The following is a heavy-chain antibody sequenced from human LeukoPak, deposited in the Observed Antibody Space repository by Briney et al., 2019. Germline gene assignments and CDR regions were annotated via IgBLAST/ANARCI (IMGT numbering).Heavy chain of an antibody. CDR3: ARDPPSATIYYKYFDY. J-gene: IGHJ4*02. CDR1: GFTVSNNH. CDR2: IYSGVGT. D-gene: IGHD3-10*01. Sequence: GGSLRLSCAASGFTVSNNHMSWVRQAPGKGLEWVSVIYSGVGTYYADSVKGRFTISRDNSKNTVYLQMNSLRAEDTAVYYCARDPPSATIYYKYFDYWGQGTLVTVSS. V-gene: IGHV3-66*01.